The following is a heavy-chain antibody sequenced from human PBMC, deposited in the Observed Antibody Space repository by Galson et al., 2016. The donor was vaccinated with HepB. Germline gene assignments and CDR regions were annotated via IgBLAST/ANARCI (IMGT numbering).Heavy chain of an antibody. J-gene: IGHJ4*02. V-gene: IGHV4-59*01. CDR1: GGSITRYY. CDR3: AGGTGTMIRGVVVASPFDY. CDR2: MYYTGTT. Sequence: SETLSLTCTVSGGSITRYYWTWIRQSPGKGLEWLGYMYYTGTTGSHPSLKSRVTISVDTPKNQFSLRLTSVNAADTAIYYCAGGTGTMIRGVVVASPFDYWGQGIPVIVSS. D-gene: IGHD3-10*01.